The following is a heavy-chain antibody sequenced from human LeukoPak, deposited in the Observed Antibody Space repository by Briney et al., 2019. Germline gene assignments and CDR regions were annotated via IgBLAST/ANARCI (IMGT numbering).Heavy chain of an antibody. CDR1: GFTLSTYW. D-gene: IGHD3-16*01. J-gene: IGHJ4*02. CDR3: ASWGAGGNS. V-gene: IGHV3-7*01. CDR2: INPDGSGK. Sequence: SGGSLRLSCEASGFTLSTYWMNWVRQFPGKGLDWVANINPDGSGKRYVDSVKGRFTIARDNADNSLSLQMNSLRAEDTAVYYCASWGAGGNSWGQGTLVTVSS.